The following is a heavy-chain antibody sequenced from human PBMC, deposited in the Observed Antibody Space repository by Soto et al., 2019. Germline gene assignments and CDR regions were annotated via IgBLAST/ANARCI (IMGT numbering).Heavy chain of an antibody. J-gene: IGHJ6*01. CDR2: TNHNSGGT. V-gene: IGHV1-2*02. CDR1: GYPFTGYY. D-gene: IGHD2-2*02. CDR3: ARESGSGYCSSTSCYTNFSYYYGMDV. Sequence: GSVKVFFEASGYPFTGYYMHWVRQAPGQGLEWIGSTNHNSGGTNYAQKFQGRVTMTRDTSISTAYMELSRLRSDDTAVYYCARESGSGYCSSTSCYTNFSYYYGMDVWGQGTTVTVSS.